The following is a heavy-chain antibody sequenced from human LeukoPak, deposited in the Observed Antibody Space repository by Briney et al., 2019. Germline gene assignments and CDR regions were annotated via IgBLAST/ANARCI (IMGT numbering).Heavy chain of an antibody. Sequence: SETLSLTCTVSGGSISSSSYYWGWIRQPPGKGLEWIGEINHSGSTNYNPSLKSRVTISVDTSKNQFSLKLSSVTAADTAVYYCARERAGAVDWFDPWGQGTLVTVSS. CDR3: ARERAGAVDWFDP. CDR1: GGSISSSSYY. V-gene: IGHV4-39*07. CDR2: INHSGST. J-gene: IGHJ5*02. D-gene: IGHD6-19*01.